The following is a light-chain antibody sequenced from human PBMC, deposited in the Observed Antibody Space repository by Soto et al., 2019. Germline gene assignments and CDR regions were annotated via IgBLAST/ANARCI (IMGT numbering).Light chain of an antibody. J-gene: IGKJ1*01. V-gene: IGKV1-8*01. CDR2: AAS. Sequence: AIRMTQSPSSFSASTGDRVTIPCRASQGISSYLAWYQQKPGKAPKLLIYAASSLQSGVPSRFSGSGSGTDFTLTISSLEPEDFAVYYCQQRSNWPGTFGQGTKV. CDR3: QQRSNWPGT. CDR1: QGISSY.